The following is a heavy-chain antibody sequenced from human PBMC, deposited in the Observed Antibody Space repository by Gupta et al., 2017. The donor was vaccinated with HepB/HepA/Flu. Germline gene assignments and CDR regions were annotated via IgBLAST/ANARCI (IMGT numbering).Heavy chain of an antibody. CDR3: SIAPNTGANARDAFGI. Sequence: EVQLVESGGGLIQPGGSLRLSCAASGFTVSSNYMSWVRQAPGKGLEGASVSYSGGSKYYADSGKGRVTISRDNSKNTRDLKMNSVGAEETAVYYCSIAPNTGANARDAFGIGGQGTMVTVSS. CDR2: SYSGGSK. V-gene: IGHV3-53*01. D-gene: IGHD1-1*01. CDR1: GFTVSSNY. J-gene: IGHJ3*02.